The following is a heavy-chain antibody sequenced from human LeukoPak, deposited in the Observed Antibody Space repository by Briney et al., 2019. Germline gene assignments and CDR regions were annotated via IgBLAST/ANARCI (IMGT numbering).Heavy chain of an antibody. J-gene: IGHJ6*03. CDR3: AREYSSSPHSYYYYYMDV. Sequence: GASVKVSCKASGYTFTSYGISWVRQAPGQGLEWMGRIIPIFGTANYAQKFQGRVTIITDESTSTAYMELSSLRSEDTAVYYCAREYSSSPHSYYYYYMDVWGKGTTVTVSS. D-gene: IGHD6-6*01. CDR2: IIPIFGTA. CDR1: GYTFTSYG. V-gene: IGHV1-69*05.